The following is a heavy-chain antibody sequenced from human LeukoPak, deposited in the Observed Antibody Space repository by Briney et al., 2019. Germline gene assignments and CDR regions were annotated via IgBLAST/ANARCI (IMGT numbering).Heavy chain of an antibody. J-gene: IGHJ4*02. D-gene: IGHD2-2*01. CDR3: ARVSAAMVSYDY. CDR1: GGSFSGYY. V-gene: IGHV4-34*01. Sequence: SETLSLTCAVYGGSFSGYYWSWIRQPPGKGREWIGEINHSGSTNYNPSLKSRVTISVDTSKNKFPLKLSSVTAADTAVYSCARVSAAMVSYDYWGEGTLVTAS. CDR2: INHSGST.